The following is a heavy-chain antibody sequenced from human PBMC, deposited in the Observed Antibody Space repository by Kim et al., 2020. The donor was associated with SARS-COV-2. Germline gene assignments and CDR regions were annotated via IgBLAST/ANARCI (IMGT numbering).Heavy chain of an antibody. J-gene: IGHJ6*02. CDR3: ARDFPRRSGSYYYYYYGMDV. Sequence: ASVKVSCKASGYTFTSYAMHWVRQAPGQRLEWMGWINAGNGNTKYSQKFQGRVTITRDTSASTAYMELSSLRSEDTAVYYCARDFPRRSGSYYYYYYGMDVWGQGTTVTVSS. CDR2: INAGNGNT. CDR1: GYTFTSYA. D-gene: IGHD1-26*01. V-gene: IGHV1-3*01.